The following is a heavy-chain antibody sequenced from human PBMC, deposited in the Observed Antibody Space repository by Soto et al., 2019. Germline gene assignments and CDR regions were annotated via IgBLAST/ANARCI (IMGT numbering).Heavy chain of an antibody. Sequence: QVQLQESGPGLVQPSQTLSLTCTVSGGSIKIDAYNWNWVRQHPGKGLEWLGYTHYDGTTYYNPSLKGRISVSTDASEAQFFLKLTSVTAAATAVYYCTRNPFSYGESGGVPGGAFHTWGQGARVTVSS. CDR1: GGSIKIDAYN. CDR3: TRNPFSYGESGGVPGGAFHT. CDR2: THYDGTT. D-gene: IGHD4-17*01. V-gene: IGHV4-31*03. J-gene: IGHJ3*02.